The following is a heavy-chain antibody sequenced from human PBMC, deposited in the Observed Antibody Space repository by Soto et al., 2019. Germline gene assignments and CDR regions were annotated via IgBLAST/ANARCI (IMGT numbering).Heavy chain of an antibody. J-gene: IGHJ4*02. D-gene: IGHD2-15*01. Sequence: EVQLLESGGGLVQPGGSLRLSCTASGFTFSNYAMSWVRQAPGKGLEWVSTISGSGDSTNYADSVKGQFAISRDNSYNMLYVQMDSLRVEDTAVYYCAKENRRGYCSGGICYGYFDYWGQGTLVTVSS. CDR3: AKENRRGYCSGGICYGYFDY. CDR2: ISGSGDST. CDR1: GFTFSNYA. V-gene: IGHV3-23*01.